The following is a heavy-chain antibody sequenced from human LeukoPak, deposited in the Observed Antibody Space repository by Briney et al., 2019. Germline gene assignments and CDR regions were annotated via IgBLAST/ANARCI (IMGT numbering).Heavy chain of an antibody. CDR2: ISSSSSYI. CDR1: GFTFSSYS. CDR3: ARDPYSNYFIDY. D-gene: IGHD4-11*01. J-gene: IGHJ4*02. Sequence: PGGSLRLSCAASGFTFSSYSMNWVRQAPGKGPEWVSSISSSSSYIYYADSVKGRFTISRDNAKNSLYLQMNSLRAEDTAVYYCARDPYSNYFIDYWGQGTLVTVSS. V-gene: IGHV3-21*01.